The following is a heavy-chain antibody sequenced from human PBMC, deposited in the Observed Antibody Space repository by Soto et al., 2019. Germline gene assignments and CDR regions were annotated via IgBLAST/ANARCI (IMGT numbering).Heavy chain of an antibody. J-gene: IGHJ6*02. D-gene: IGHD2-2*01. Sequence: PGGSLRLSCSASGFTFSDENMSWVRQVPGKGLEWVSGISGGGSYIFYADSVQGRFSISRDNPKNSLFLEMNSLRVEDTAVYYCARDSDCHSTSCFFPPHVWGQGTTVTVPS. CDR2: ISGGGSYI. CDR3: ARDSDCHSTSCFFPPHV. CDR1: GFTFSDEN. V-gene: IGHV3-21*06.